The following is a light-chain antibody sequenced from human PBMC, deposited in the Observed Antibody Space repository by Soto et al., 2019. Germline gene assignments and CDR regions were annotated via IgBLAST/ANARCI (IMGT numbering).Light chain of an antibody. CDR2: GAS. CDR3: QRQCRSYT. CDR1: QSVSSSY. Sequence: EIVLTQSPGTLSLSPGERATLSCRASQSVSSSYLAWYQQKPGQAPRLLIYGASSRATGIPDRFSGSGCGTVSALTISRMEPVGCAVYSCQRQCRSYTFGQGTKLEI. V-gene: IGKV3-20*01. J-gene: IGKJ2*01.